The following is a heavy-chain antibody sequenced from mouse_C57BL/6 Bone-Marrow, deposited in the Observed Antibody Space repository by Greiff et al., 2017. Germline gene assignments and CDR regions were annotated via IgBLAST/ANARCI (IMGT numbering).Heavy chain of an antibody. J-gene: IGHJ2*01. V-gene: IGHV1-81*01. CDR3: ARGVFDY. Sequence: VQLQQSGAELARPGASVKLSCKASGYTFTRYGISWVKQSNGKGLEWIGEIYPRSGNTCYNEKFKGKATLTADHSSSTAYMELRSLTSEDSAVYFCARGVFDYWGQGTTLTVSS. CDR1: GYTFTRYG. CDR2: IYPRSGNT.